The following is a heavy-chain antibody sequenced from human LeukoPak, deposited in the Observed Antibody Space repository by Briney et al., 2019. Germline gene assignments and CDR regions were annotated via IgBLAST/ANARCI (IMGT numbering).Heavy chain of an antibody. CDR2: INHSGST. CDR3: AGTGDSSGYYSSSIVDY. D-gene: IGHD3-22*01. J-gene: IGHJ4*02. Sequence: SETLSLTCAVYGGSFSGYYWSLIRQPPGKGLEWIGEINHSGSTNYNPSLKSRVTISVDTSKNQFSLKLSSVTAADTAVYYCAGTGDSSGYYSSSIVDYWGQGTLVTVSS. CDR1: GGSFSGYY. V-gene: IGHV4-34*01.